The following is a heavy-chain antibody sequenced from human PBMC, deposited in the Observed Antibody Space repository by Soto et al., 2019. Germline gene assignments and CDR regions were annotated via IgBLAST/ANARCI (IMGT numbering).Heavy chain of an antibody. Sequence: ASVKVSCKASGYTFTSYYMHWVRQAPGQGLEWMGIINPSGGSTSYVQKFQGRVTMTRDTSTSTVYMELSSLRSEDTAVYYCARELAAGDAFDIWGQGTMVTVSS. J-gene: IGHJ3*02. CDR3: ARELAAGDAFDI. CDR2: INPSGGST. D-gene: IGHD6-13*01. CDR1: GYTFTSYY. V-gene: IGHV1-46*01.